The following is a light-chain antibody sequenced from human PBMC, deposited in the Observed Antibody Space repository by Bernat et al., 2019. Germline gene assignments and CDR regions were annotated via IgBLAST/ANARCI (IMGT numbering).Light chain of an antibody. V-gene: IGKV1-5*01. J-gene: IGKJ1*01. Sequence: GDRVTISCKASQAVNKWLAWYQQKPGKAPKLLIYWASNLDTGVPSMFSGSGSGTDFTLTISSLQPDDIATYYCQQHDDSPGTFGQGTKVESK. CDR3: QQHDDSPGT. CDR1: QAVNKW. CDR2: WAS.